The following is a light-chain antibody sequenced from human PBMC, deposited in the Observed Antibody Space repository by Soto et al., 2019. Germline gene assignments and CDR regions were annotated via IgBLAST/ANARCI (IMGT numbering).Light chain of an antibody. CDR2: DTS. V-gene: IGKV3-15*01. Sequence: ETVMTQSPGTLSVSLGERATLSCRASQSVSIHLAWYQQKPGQAPRLLIYDTSTRATGIPARFSGCGSGTEFTLTISSLQSEDFAVYYCQQYSNWPPITFGQGRRLEIK. J-gene: IGKJ5*01. CDR3: QQYSNWPPIT. CDR1: QSVSIH.